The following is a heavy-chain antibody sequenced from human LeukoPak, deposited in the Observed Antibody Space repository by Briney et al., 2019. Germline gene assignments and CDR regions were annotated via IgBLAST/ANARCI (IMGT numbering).Heavy chain of an antibody. J-gene: IGHJ3*02. V-gene: IGHV1-8*03. D-gene: IGHD3-3*01. Sequence: ASVKVSCKASGYTFTSYDINWVRQATGQGLEWMGWMNPNSGNTGYAQKFQGRVTITRNTSLSTAYMELSSLRSEDTAVYYCARGNVLRFLEWLFSAFDIWGQGTMVTVSS. CDR3: ARGNVLRFLEWLFSAFDI. CDR1: GYTFTSYD. CDR2: MNPNSGNT.